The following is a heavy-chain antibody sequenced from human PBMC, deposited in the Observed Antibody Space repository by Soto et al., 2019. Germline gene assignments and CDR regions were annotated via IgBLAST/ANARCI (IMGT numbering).Heavy chain of an antibody. Sequence: ESGGGVVQPGRSLRLSCAASGFTFSSFGMHWVRQVPGKGLEWVALISYDGSKKYYADSVKGQFTISRDKSKNTLYLQMNSLRVEDTAVYYCAKDRGWSSADLDYWGQGTLVTVSS. V-gene: IGHV3-30*18. J-gene: IGHJ4*02. CDR1: GFTFSSFG. D-gene: IGHD6-19*01. CDR3: AKDRGWSSADLDY. CDR2: ISYDGSKK.